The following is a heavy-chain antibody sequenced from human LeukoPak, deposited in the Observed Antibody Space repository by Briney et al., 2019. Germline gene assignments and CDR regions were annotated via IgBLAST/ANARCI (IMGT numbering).Heavy chain of an antibody. CDR2: ISWNGGSI. D-gene: IGHD3-22*01. J-gene: IGHJ3*02. CDR1: GFKFDDYA. CDR3: AKDYDSSGYDAFDI. Sequence: GGSLRLSCAASGFKFDDYAMHWVRQAPGKGLEWVSGISWNGGSIGYADSVKGRFTISRHNAKNSLYLQMNSLSAEDTALYYCAKDYDSSGYDAFDIWGQGTMVTVSS. V-gene: IGHV3-9*01.